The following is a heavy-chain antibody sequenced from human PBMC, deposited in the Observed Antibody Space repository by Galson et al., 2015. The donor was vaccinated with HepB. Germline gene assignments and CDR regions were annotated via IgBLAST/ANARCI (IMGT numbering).Heavy chain of an antibody. CDR2: IDSGGST. J-gene: IGHJ3*02. CDR1: GFTVSSNY. CDR3: ARSPSYYDFWSGDSGAFDI. V-gene: IGHV3-53*01. Sequence: SLRLPCAASGFTVSSNYMSWVRQAPGKGLEWVSVIDSGGSTGYADSVKGRFTLSRDNSKNTLYLQMNSLRAEDTAVYYCARSPSYYDFWSGDSGAFDIWGQGTMVTVSS. D-gene: IGHD3-3*01.